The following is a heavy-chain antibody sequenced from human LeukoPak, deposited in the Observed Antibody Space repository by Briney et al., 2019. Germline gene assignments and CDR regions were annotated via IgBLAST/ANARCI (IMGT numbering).Heavy chain of an antibody. Sequence: GASVKVSCKASGYIFTSYYMHWVRQAPGQGLEWMGMINPSGGSTSYTQKFQGRVTMTRDMSTSTVYMELSSLRSEDTAVYYCARVMVADNWFDPWGQGTLVTVSS. D-gene: IGHD2-15*01. CDR1: GYIFTSYY. V-gene: IGHV1-46*01. CDR2: INPSGGST. CDR3: ARVMVADNWFDP. J-gene: IGHJ5*02.